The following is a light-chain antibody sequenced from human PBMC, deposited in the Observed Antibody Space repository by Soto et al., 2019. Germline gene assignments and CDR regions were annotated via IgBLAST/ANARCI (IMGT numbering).Light chain of an antibody. Sequence: QSALTQPASASGSPGQSITISCTGTSGDVGSYNRVSWYQQHPGKAPKLIIYEVTDRPSGVSNRFSGSKSGNTASLTISGLQAEDEAEYYCSSYTNNDTRACVFGTGTKVTV. CDR1: SGDVGSYNR. V-gene: IGLV2-14*01. CDR2: EVT. J-gene: IGLJ1*01. CDR3: SSYTNNDTRACV.